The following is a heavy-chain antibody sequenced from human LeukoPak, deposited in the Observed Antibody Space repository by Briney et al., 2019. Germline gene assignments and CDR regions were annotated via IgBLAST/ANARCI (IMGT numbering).Heavy chain of an antibody. D-gene: IGHD3-3*01. Sequence: SQTLSLTCTVSGGSISSGSYYWSWIRQPAGKGLEWIGRIYTSGSTNYNPSLKSRVTISVDTSKNQFSLKLSSVTAADTAVYYCAATDFWSSYYHPWGQGTLVTVSS. CDR3: AATDFWSSYYHP. CDR1: GGSISSGSYY. J-gene: IGHJ5*02. V-gene: IGHV4-61*02. CDR2: IYTSGST.